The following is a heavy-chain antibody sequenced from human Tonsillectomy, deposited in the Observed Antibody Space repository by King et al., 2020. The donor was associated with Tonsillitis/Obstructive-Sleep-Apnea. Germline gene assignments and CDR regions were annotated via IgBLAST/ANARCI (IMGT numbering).Heavy chain of an antibody. D-gene: IGHD2-2*01. V-gene: IGHV2-5*02. Sequence: ITLKESGPTLVKPTQTLTLTCTFSGFSLSTSGVGVGWIRQPPGKALEWLALIYWDDDNRYSPSLKSRLTITKDTSKNQVVLTMTNMDPVDTATYYCATYQLPFGDHYYMDLWGKGTTVTVSS. CDR1: GFSLSTSGVG. CDR2: IYWDDDN. CDR3: ATYQLPFGDHYYMDL. J-gene: IGHJ6*03.